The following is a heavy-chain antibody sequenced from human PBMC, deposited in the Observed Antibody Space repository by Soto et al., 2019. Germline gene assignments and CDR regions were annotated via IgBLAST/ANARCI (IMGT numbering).Heavy chain of an antibody. CDR3: ARTKYSSGWYTNYYYYGMDV. Sequence: VASVKVSCKASGYTFTSYAMHWVRQAPGQRLEWMGWINAGNGNTKYSQKFQGRVTITRDTSASTAYMELSSLRSEDTAVYYCARTKYSSGWYTNYYYYGMDVWGQGTTVTVSS. D-gene: IGHD6-19*01. J-gene: IGHJ6*02. V-gene: IGHV1-3*01. CDR1: GYTFTSYA. CDR2: INAGNGNT.